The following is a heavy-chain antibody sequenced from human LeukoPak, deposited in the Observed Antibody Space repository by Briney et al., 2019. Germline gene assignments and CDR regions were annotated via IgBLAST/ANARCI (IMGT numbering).Heavy chain of an antibody. CDR3: ARGGSGYSTDY. Sequence: WASVKVSCKASGYTFTSYYMHWVRHAPGXGXXWMGIIKPSGGSTSYAQKFQGRVTMTRDTSTSTVYMELSSLRSEDTAVYYCARGGSGYSTDYWGQGTLVTVSS. J-gene: IGHJ4*02. CDR2: IKPSGGST. V-gene: IGHV1-46*01. D-gene: IGHD3-22*01. CDR1: GYTFTSYY.